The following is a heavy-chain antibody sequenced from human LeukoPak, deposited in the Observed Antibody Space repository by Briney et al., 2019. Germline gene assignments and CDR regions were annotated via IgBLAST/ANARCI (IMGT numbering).Heavy chain of an antibody. J-gene: IGHJ5*02. D-gene: IGHD3-22*01. V-gene: IGHV3-23*01. CDR1: GFTFSSYA. Sequence: GGSLRLSCAASGFTFSSYAMSWVRQAPGKGLEWVSAISGSGGSTYYADSVKGRFTISRDNSKNTLYLQMNSLRAEDTAVYYCAKGGYYDSSGYYTPFDPWGQGTLVTVSS. CDR2: ISGSGGST. CDR3: AKGGYYDSSGYYTPFDP.